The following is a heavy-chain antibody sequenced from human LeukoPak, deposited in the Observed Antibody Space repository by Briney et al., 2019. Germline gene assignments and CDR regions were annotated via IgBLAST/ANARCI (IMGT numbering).Heavy chain of an antibody. CDR2: ISHDGRNK. V-gene: IGHV3-30*04. CDR1: GFTFNTYS. D-gene: IGHD3-10*01. CDR3: ARVATGLYASGSYSDF. J-gene: IGHJ4*02. Sequence: GGSLRLSCAASGFTFNTYSMHWVRQAPGKGLEWVAVISHDGRNKYYADSVKGRFTISRDNSRNTLSLQMNSLRLDDTAVFYCARVATGLYASGSYSDFWGQGTLVTVSP.